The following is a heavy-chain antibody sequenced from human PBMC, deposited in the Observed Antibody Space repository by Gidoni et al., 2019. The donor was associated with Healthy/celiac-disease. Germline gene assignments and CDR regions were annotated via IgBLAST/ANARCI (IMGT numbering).Heavy chain of an antibody. CDR1: GFTFGDSA. D-gene: IGHD3-3*01. CDR3: TRGGRYDFWSGYYTPLDY. J-gene: IGHJ4*02. CDR2: IRSKAYGGTT. V-gene: IGHV3-49*05. Sequence: EVQLVESGGGLVKPGRSLRLSCTASGFTFGDSALSWFRQAPGKGLEWVGFIRSKAYGGTTEYAASVKGRFTISRDDSKSIAYLQMNSLKTEDTAVYYCTRGGRYDFWSGYYTPLDYWGQGTLVTVSS.